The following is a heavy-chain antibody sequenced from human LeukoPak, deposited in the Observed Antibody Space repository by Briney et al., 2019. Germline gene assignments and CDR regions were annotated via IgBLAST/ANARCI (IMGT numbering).Heavy chain of an antibody. CDR1: GGSISSSNW. D-gene: IGHD3-9*01. J-gene: IGHJ4*02. CDR3: ARGPGQLRYFDWSPGRYFDY. CDR2: IYHSGST. V-gene: IGHV4-4*02. Sequence: SGTLSLTCAVSGGSISSSNWWSWVRQPPGKGLEWIGEIYHSGSTNYNPSLKSRVTISVDTSVNQFSLKLSSVTAADTAVYYCARGPGQLRYFDWSPGRYFDYWGQGTLVTVSS.